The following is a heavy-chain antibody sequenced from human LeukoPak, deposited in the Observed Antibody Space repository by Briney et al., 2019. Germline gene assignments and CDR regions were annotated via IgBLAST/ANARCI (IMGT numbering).Heavy chain of an antibody. CDR2: ISGSGGST. D-gene: IGHD3-9*01. V-gene: IGHV3-23*01. J-gene: IGHJ5*02. CDR3: AKDGRYFDWLFSNWFDP. Sequence: GGSLRLSCAASGFTFSSYAMGWVRQAPGKGLEWVSAISGSGGSTYYADSVKGRFTISRDNSKNTLYLQMNSLRAEDTAVYYCAKDGRYFDWLFSNWFDPWGQGTLVTVSS. CDR1: GFTFSSYA.